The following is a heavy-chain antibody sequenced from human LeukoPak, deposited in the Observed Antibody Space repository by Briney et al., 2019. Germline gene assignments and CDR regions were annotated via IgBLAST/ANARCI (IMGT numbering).Heavy chain of an antibody. CDR2: INHSGST. J-gene: IGHJ4*02. D-gene: IGHD1-1*01. CDR1: GGSFSAYY. V-gene: IGHV4-34*01. CDR3: ATFLLGKRSQLIPHDY. Sequence: PSETLSLTCAVYGGSFSAYYWRWIRQPPGKGLVWIVEINHSGSTSYNPSLKSRVTISVDTPNNQISLKMSSVTAADTAVYYCATFLLGKRSQLIPHDYWGQGTLVTVSS.